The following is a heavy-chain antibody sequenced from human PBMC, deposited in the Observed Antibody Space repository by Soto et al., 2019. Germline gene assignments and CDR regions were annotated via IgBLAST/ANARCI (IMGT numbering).Heavy chain of an antibody. V-gene: IGHV3-7*01. CDR1: GFIFSSYW. Sequence: GGSLRLSCSASGFIFSSYWMNWVRQAPGKGLEWVANIRQDGSEKYYVDSVKGRFTISRDNAKNSLYLQMNSLRAEDTAVYYCARGSEKILDTAMAFDYWGQGTLVTVSS. D-gene: IGHD5-18*01. CDR2: IRQDGSEK. J-gene: IGHJ4*02. CDR3: ARGSEKILDTAMAFDY.